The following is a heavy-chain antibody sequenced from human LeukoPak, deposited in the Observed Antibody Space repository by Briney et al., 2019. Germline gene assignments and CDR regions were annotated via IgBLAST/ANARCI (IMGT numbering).Heavy chain of an antibody. J-gene: IGHJ4*02. CDR1: GFAFGSYA. V-gene: IGHV3-21*01. CDR3: ARERGGEDFDC. CDR2: VSTSGTSK. D-gene: IGHD3-16*01. Sequence: SGGSLRLSCAASGFAFGSYAMNWVRQAPGKGLEWVSSVSTSGTSKYYADSVKGRFAISRDNAKNSLYLQMSGLEAEDTAVYYCARERGGEDFDCWGQGTLVTVSS.